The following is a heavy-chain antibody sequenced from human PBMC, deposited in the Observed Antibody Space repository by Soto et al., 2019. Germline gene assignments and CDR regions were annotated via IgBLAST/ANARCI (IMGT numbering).Heavy chain of an antibody. D-gene: IGHD6-19*01. V-gene: IGHV4-39*01. CDR3: ARQEQWLDRAFDY. J-gene: IGHJ4*02. CDR2: IYYSGST. Sequence: QLQLQESGPGLVKPSETLSLTCTVSGGSISSSSYYWGWIRQPPGKGLEWIGSIYYSGSTYYNPSLKSRVTLSVDTSKNQFSLKLSSVTAADTAVYYCARQEQWLDRAFDYWGQGTLVTVSS. CDR1: GGSISSSSYY.